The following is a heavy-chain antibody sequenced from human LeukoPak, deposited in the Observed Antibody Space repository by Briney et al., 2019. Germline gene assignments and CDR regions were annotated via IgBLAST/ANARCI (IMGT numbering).Heavy chain of an antibody. CDR1: GGSFSGYY. J-gene: IGHJ4*02. CDR3: ARGRRLLLWFGERGDYFDY. Sequence: SETLSLTCAVYGGSFSGYYWSWIRQPPGKGLEWIGEINHSGSTNYNPSLKSRVTISVDTSKNQFSLKLSSVTAADTAVYYCARGRRLLLWFGERGDYFDYWGQGTLVTVSS. V-gene: IGHV4-34*01. D-gene: IGHD3-10*01. CDR2: INHSGST.